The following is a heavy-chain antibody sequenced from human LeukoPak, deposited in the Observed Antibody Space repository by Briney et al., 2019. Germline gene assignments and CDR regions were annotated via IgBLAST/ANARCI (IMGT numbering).Heavy chain of an antibody. V-gene: IGHV3-23*01. CDR3: AKDLSWWVTADY. J-gene: IGHJ4*02. Sequence: GGSLRLSCAASGFPFSGNAMSWVRQAPGRGLEWVSGVGGDEKAHYADFVRGRFTISRDNSKKTVYLQMNSLTVEDSAVYYCAKDLSWWVTADYWGRGVLVTVSS. CDR1: GFPFSGNA. D-gene: IGHD2-21*02. CDR2: VGGDEKA.